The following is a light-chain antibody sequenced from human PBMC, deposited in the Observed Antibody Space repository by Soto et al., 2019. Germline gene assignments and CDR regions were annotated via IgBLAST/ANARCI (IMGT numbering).Light chain of an antibody. CDR2: DVS. V-gene: IGLV2-14*03. CDR1: SSDVGGYNY. CDR3: SSYTTSNTRQIV. Sequence: QSALTQPASVSGSPGQSITISCTGTSSDVGGYNYVSWYQHHPGKAPKLMIYDVSNRPSGVSKRFSGSKSGNTASLTISGLQPEDEADYYCSSYTTSNTRQIVLGTGTKVTVL. J-gene: IGLJ1*01.